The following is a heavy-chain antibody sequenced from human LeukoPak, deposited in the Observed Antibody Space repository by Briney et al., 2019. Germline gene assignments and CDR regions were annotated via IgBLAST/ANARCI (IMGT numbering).Heavy chain of an antibody. J-gene: IGHJ4*02. V-gene: IGHV4-30-4*01. Sequence: SETLSLTCTVSGGSISSGDYYWSWIRQPPGKGLEWIGYIYYSGSTYYNPSLKSRVTISVDTSKNQFSLKLSSVTAADTAVYYCARLHYYDSSGSDDYWGQGTLVTVSS. CDR1: GGSISSGDYY. CDR3: ARLHYYDSSGSDDY. D-gene: IGHD3-22*01. CDR2: IYYSGST.